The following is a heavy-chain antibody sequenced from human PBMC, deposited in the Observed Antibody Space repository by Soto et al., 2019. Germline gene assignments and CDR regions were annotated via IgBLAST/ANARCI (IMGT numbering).Heavy chain of an antibody. D-gene: IGHD3-22*01. J-gene: IGHJ4*02. V-gene: IGHV3-21*01. CDR3: ARSYDSSGYYDYYFDY. CDR2: ISSSSSYI. Sequence: GGSLRLSCAASGFTFSSYAMSWVRQAPGKGLEWVSSISSSSSYIYYADSVKGRFTISRDNAKNSLYLQMNSLRAEDTAVYYCARSYDSSGYYDYYFDYWGQGTLVTVSS. CDR1: GFTFSSYA.